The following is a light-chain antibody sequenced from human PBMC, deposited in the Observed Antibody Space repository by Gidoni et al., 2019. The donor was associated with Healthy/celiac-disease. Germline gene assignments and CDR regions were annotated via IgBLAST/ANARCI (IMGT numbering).Light chain of an antibody. CDR2: RNN. CDR1: SANIGSNY. V-gene: IGLV1-47*01. Sequence: QSVLTQPPSASGTPGQRVTISCSGSSANIGSNYVYWYQQLPGTAPKLLIYRNNQRPSGVPDRFSGSKAGTSASLAISGLRSEDEAEYYCAAWDDSLSGRYVVFGGGTKLTVL. CDR3: AAWDDSLSGRYVV. J-gene: IGLJ2*01.